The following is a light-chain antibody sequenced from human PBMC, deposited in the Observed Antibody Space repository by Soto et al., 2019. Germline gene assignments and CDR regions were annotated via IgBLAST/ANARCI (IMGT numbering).Light chain of an antibody. J-gene: IGKJ1*01. CDR3: QQYGSWT. CDR1: QSVSSS. Sequence: EIVMTQSPATLSVSPGERATLSCRASQSVSSSLAWYQQKPGQAPRLLIYHASTRATGIPARFTGSGSGTDFTLTITRLEPEDFAVYYCQQYGSWTFGQGTKVDIK. V-gene: IGKV3-15*01. CDR2: HAS.